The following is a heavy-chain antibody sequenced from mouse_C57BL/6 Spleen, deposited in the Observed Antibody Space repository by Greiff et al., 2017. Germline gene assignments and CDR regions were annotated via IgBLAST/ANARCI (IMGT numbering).Heavy chain of an antibody. CDR2: ISSGSSTI. Sequence: EVQRVESGGGLVKPGGSLKLSCAASGFTFSDYGMHWVRQAPEKELEWVAYISSGSSTIYYADTVKGRFTISRDNAKNTLFLQMTSLRSEDTAMYYCAKSNFGPFAYWGQGTLVTVSA. D-gene: IGHD3-1*01. V-gene: IGHV5-17*01. CDR3: AKSNFGPFAY. CDR1: GFTFSDYG. J-gene: IGHJ3*01.